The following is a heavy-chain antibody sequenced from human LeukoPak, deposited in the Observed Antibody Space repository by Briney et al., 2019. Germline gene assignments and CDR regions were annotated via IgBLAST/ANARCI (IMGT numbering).Heavy chain of an antibody. CDR3: ARDREQLVLYCYYGMDV. Sequence: GGSLRLSCAASGFTFSSYAMHWVRQAPGKGLEWVAVISYGGSNKYYADSVRGRFTISRDNSKNTLYLQMNSLRAEDTAVYYCARDREQLVLYCYYGMDVWGQGTTVTVSS. J-gene: IGHJ6*02. D-gene: IGHD6-6*01. CDR1: GFTFSSYA. V-gene: IGHV3-30-3*01. CDR2: ISYGGSNK.